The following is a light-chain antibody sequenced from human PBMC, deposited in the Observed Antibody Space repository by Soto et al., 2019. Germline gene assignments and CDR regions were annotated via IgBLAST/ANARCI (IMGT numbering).Light chain of an antibody. CDR3: QQCNSAPYT. CDR1: QSVGSN. Sequence: IVMTQSPATLSVSPGERATLSCRASQSVGSNLAWYQQKLGQAPRLLIYGASTRATGIPARFSGRGSGTEVPLTISSLQSEDLAVYYCQQCNSAPYTFAQGTKLEIK. V-gene: IGKV3-15*01. J-gene: IGKJ2*01. CDR2: GAS.